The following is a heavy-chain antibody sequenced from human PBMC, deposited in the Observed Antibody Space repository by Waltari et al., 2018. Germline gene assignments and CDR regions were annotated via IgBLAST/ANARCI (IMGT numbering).Heavy chain of an antibody. CDR3: ARDRPNRGIFDP. CDR1: GGSISSYY. D-gene: IGHD3-16*01. Sequence: QVQLQESGPGLVKPSETLSLTCTVSGGSISSYYWSWIRQPPGKGLEWIGYIYYSGSTNYNPSLKSRVTISVDTSKNQFSLKLSSVTAADTAVYYCARDRPNRGIFDPWGQGTLVTVSS. J-gene: IGHJ5*02. V-gene: IGHV4-59*01. CDR2: IYYSGST.